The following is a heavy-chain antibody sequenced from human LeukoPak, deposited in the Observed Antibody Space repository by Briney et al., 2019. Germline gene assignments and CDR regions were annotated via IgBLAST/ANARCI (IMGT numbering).Heavy chain of an antibody. J-gene: IGHJ6*03. D-gene: IGHD3-16*01. CDR1: GYSFTSYN. V-gene: IGHV1-46*01. CDR2: IKPSGGNT. Sequence: GASVKVSCKTSGYSFTSYNLHWVRQAPGQRLEWMGIIKPSGGNTNYAQKFQGRVTMTRDTSTSTVYMELSSLKSEDTAVYYCALGPYYYYYYMDVWGKGTTVTISS. CDR3: ALGPYYYYYYMDV.